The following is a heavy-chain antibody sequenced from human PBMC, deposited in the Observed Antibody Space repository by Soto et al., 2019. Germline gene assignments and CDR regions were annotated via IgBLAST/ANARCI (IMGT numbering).Heavy chain of an antibody. J-gene: IGHJ5*02. CDR2: ISGSGNSI. V-gene: IGHV3-11*01. CDR1: GFSFSDYY. D-gene: IGHD5-12*01. CDR3: VRDQYSGYDFAL. Sequence: GGSLRLCCAASGFSFSDYYIGWIRQAPGMGLEWVSYISGSGNSIYYADSVKGRFTISRDNAKNSLYLQMNSLRVEDTAVYYCVRDQYSGYDFALWGQGNLVTVSS.